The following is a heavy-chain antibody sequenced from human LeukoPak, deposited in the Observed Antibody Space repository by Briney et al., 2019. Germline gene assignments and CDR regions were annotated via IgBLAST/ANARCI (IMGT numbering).Heavy chain of an antibody. CDR3: ARLVDTAYFDY. Sequence: GASLQIPCKGSGYSFTSYWIGWVRPLPGKGLEWMGIIYPGDSDTRYSPSFQGQVTISADKSISTAYLQWSSLKASDTAMYYCARLVDTAYFDYWGQGTLVTVSS. CDR2: IYPGDSDT. CDR1: GYSFTSYW. J-gene: IGHJ4*02. D-gene: IGHD5-18*01. V-gene: IGHV5-51*01.